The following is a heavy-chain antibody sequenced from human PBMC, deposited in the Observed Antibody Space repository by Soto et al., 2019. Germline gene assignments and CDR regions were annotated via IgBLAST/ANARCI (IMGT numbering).Heavy chain of an antibody. CDR3: ARGGCTDGVCTYYFDS. CDR1: TYTFTDYY. D-gene: IGHD2-8*01. J-gene: IGHJ4*02. CDR2: INPNSGST. Sequence: VASVKVSCEASTYTFTDYYIHWVRQAPGQGLEWMGWINPNSGSTKSTQRFQGSVTMTRDTSISTAYMELTRLRSDDTAVYYCARGGCTDGVCTYYFDSWGQGTLVTVSS. V-gene: IGHV1-2*02.